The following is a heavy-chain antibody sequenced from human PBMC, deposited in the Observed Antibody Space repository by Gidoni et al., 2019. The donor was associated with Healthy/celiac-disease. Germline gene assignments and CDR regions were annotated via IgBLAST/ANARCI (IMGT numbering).Heavy chain of an antibody. V-gene: IGHV3-33*01. CDR1: GFTFSSYG. CDR3: ARGGSYNWNREQEFDY. CDR2: IWYDGSNK. J-gene: IGHJ4*02. Sequence: QVQLVESGGGVVQPGRSLRLSCAASGFTFSSYGMHWVRQAPGKGLEWVAVIWYDGSNKYYADSVKGRFTISRDNSKNTLYLQMNSLRAEDTAVYYCARGGSYNWNREQEFDYWGQGTLVTVSS. D-gene: IGHD1-20*01.